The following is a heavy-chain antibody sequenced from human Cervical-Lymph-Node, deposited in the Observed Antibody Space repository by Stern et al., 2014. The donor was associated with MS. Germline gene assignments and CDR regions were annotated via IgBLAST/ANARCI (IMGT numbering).Heavy chain of an antibody. CDR1: GGPGGSIRSDGYY. CDR3: ARDLIVVAGNNYFDP. Sequence: QVQLQESGPRLVRPSQTLSLTCSVSGGPGGSIRSDGYYWNWIRQHPRKGLEWIGYIYYTGSTYYNPSLKSRVIMSVDTIKNQFSLKLTSVTAADTAVYYCARDLIVVAGNNYFDPWGQGTLVTVSS. V-gene: IGHV4-31*03. J-gene: IGHJ5*02. D-gene: IGHD6-19*01. CDR2: IYYTGST.